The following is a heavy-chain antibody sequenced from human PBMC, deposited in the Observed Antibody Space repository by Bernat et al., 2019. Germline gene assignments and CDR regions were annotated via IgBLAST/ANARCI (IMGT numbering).Heavy chain of an antibody. V-gene: IGHV3-23*04. CDR2: ISGSGGST. J-gene: IGHJ3*01. Sequence: VQLVESGGGVVQPGRSLRLSCAASGFTFSSYAMSWVRQAPGKGLEWVSAISGSGGSTYYADSVKGRFTISRDNSKNTLYLQMNSLRAEDTAVYYCATLPSGELEQTDWGQGTMVTVSS. D-gene: IGHD1/OR15-1a*01. CDR3: ATLPSGELEQTD. CDR1: GFTFSSYA.